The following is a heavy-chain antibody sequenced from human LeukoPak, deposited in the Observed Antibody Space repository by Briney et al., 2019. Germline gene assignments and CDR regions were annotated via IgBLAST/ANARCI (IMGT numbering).Heavy chain of an antibody. Sequence: GASVKVSCKASGYTFTSYYMHWVRQAPGQGLEWMGIIKPSGGSTSHAQKFQGRVTMTRDTSMNTVYMELSGLRSEDTAVYYCARDPVTMVRGVRKNWFDPWGQGTLVTVSS. CDR1: GYTFTSYY. D-gene: IGHD3-10*01. V-gene: IGHV1-46*01. CDR3: ARDPVTMVRGVRKNWFDP. CDR2: IKPSGGST. J-gene: IGHJ5*02.